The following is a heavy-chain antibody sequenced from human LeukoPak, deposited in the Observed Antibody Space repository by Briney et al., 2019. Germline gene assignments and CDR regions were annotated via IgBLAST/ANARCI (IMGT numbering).Heavy chain of an antibody. CDR1: GFTFDNYG. Sequence: GGSLRLSCAASGFTFDNYGMSWVRQVPGKGLEWVSSINGNGGSTAYADSVKGRFTISRDNAKNSLYLQMNSLRAEDTAVYYCARDLVTTVTTPDAFDIWGQGTIVTVSS. D-gene: IGHD4-17*01. J-gene: IGHJ3*02. V-gene: IGHV3-20*04. CDR2: INGNGGST. CDR3: ARDLVTTVTTPDAFDI.